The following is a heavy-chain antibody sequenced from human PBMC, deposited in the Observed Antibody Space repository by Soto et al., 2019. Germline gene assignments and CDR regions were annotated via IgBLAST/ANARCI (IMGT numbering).Heavy chain of an antibody. Sequence: SETLSLTCTVSGGSISGSYWSWIRQTPGKVLEWIGYIHYSGSTNYNPSLKSRVTMSVDSAKNQFSLELNSVSAADTAVYFCAKYRRTDAEGYSFDYWGQGALVNVS. CDR1: GGSISGSY. J-gene: IGHJ4*02. CDR3: AKYRRTDAEGYSFDY. V-gene: IGHV4-59*01. D-gene: IGHD2-15*01. CDR2: IHYSGST.